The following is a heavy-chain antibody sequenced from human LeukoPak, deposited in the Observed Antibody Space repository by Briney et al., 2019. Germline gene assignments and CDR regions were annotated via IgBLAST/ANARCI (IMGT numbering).Heavy chain of an antibody. CDR1: GYTLTELS. CDR3: ATVDWQQLVLPMDYYYGMDV. J-gene: IGHJ6*02. Sequence: ASVKVSRKFSGYTLTELSMHWVRQAPGKGREWMGVCDPEDGEKIYAQKFQGRVNMTEDTSTDTAYMELSSLRSEDTAVYYCATVDWQQLVLPMDYYYGMDVWGQGTTVTVSS. D-gene: IGHD6-13*01. V-gene: IGHV1-24*01. CDR2: CDPEDGEK.